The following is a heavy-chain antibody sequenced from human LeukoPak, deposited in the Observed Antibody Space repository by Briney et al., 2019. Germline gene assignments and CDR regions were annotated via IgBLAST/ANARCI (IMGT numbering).Heavy chain of an antibody. V-gene: IGHV4-31*03. Sequence: SETLSLTCTVSGGSISSGGYYWSWIRQHPGKGLEWIGYIYYSGSTCYNPSLKSRVTISVDTSKNQFSLKLSSVTAADTAVYYCARDLDRPDNWFDPWGQGTLVTVSS. J-gene: IGHJ5*02. CDR3: ARDLDRPDNWFDP. CDR1: GGSISSGGYY. CDR2: IYYSGST.